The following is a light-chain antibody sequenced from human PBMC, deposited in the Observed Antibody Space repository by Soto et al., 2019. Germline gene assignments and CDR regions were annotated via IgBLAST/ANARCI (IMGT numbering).Light chain of an antibody. J-gene: IGLJ1*01. CDR1: SSNLGSNT. CDR3: ATCDAILSAHV. V-gene: IGLV1-44*01. CDR2: NND. Sequence: QSVLTQPPSASGTPGQRVTISCSGRSSNLGSNTVSWYQQVPGTAPRLLIHNNDQRPSGVPDRVAGSKSGTSASLTISGLQSEHEADFYCATCDAILSAHVLGTGTQLTVL.